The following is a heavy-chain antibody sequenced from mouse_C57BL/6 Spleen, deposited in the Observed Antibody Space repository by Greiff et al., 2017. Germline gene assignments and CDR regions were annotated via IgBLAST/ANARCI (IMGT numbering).Heavy chain of an antibody. CDR1: GYSITSGYY. CDR2: ISYDGSN. D-gene: IGHD1-1*01. Sequence: DVKLQESGPGLVKPSQSLSLTCSVTGYSITSGYYWNWIRQFPGNKLEWMGYISYDGSNNYNPSLKNRISITRDTSKNQFFLKLNSVTTEDTATYYCALYYYGSSYYAMDYWGQGTSVTVSS. J-gene: IGHJ4*01. V-gene: IGHV3-6*01. CDR3: ALYYYGSSYYAMDY.